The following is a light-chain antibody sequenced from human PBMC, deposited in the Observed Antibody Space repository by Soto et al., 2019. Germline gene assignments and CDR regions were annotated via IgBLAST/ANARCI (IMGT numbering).Light chain of an antibody. J-gene: IGKJ2*01. CDR1: QSVSSN. CDR3: QQYSYWPPYT. CDR2: GAS. V-gene: IGKV3-15*01. Sequence: EIVMTQSPATLSVSPGERATLSCRASQSVSSNLAWYQQKPGQAPRLLIYGASTRATGIPARFSGSRSGTEFTLTISSLQSEDFAVYYCQQYSYWPPYTFGQGTKLEIK.